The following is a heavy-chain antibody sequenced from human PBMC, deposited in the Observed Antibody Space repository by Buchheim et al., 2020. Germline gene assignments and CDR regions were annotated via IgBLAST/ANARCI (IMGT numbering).Heavy chain of an antibody. CDR3: ARLYCSGGSCYSGGWFDP. Sequence: QVQLQESGPGLVKPSEPLSLTCTVSGGSISSYYWSWIRQPPGKGLEWIGYIYYSGSTNYNPSLKSRVTISVDTSKNQFSLKLSSVTAADTAVYYCARLYCSGGSCYSGGWFDPWGQGTL. J-gene: IGHJ5*02. V-gene: IGHV4-59*08. CDR1: GGSISSYY. D-gene: IGHD2-15*01. CDR2: IYYSGST.